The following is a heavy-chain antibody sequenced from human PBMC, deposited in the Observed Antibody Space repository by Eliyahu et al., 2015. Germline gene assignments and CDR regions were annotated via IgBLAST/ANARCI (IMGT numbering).Heavy chain of an antibody. V-gene: IGHV1-18*01. J-gene: IGHJ4*02. CDR2: VRRYNGNT. Sequence: QVQLVQSGAEVKKPGASVKVSCKASGYTFTSYGISWVRQAPGQGLEWMGWVRRYNGNTNYAQKLQGRVTMTTDTSTSTAYMELRSLRSDDTAVYYCARVLEAYDSSGPKVSWHIDYWGQGTLVTVSS. CDR3: ARVLEAYDSSGPKVSWHIDY. D-gene: IGHD3-22*01. CDR1: GYTFTSYG.